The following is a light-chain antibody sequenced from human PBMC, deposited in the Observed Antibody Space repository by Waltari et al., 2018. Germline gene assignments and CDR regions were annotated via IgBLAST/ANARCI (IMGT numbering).Light chain of an antibody. V-gene: IGLV2-14*04. Sequence: WHQQHPDQAPKLLIDDVTPRPSGRSHRFPGSQTGDSAALTISALQSEDEADYYCLSYTTRDTYVLGSGTKVTVL. J-gene: IGLJ1*01. CDR3: LSYTTRDTYV. CDR2: DVT.